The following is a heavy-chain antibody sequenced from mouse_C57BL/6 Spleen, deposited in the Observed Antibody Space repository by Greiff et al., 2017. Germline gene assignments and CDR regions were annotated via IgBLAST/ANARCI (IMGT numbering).Heavy chain of an antibody. V-gene: IGHV1-18*01. CDR1: GYTFTDYN. J-gene: IGHJ4*01. Sequence: VQLQQSGPELVKPGASVKIPCKASGYTFTDYNMDWVKQSHGKSLEWIGDINPNNGGTIYNQKFKGKATLTVDKSSSTAYMELRSLTSEDTAVYYCARRFTTVVATDAMDYWGQGTSVTVSS. CDR2: INPNNGGT. CDR3: ARRFTTVVATDAMDY. D-gene: IGHD1-1*01.